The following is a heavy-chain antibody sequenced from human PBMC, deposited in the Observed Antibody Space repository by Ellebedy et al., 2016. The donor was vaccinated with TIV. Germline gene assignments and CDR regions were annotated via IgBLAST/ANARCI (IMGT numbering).Heavy chain of an antibody. V-gene: IGHV4-59*08. J-gene: IGHJ4*02. CDR2: VSYSGTT. CDR1: GGSIGTFY. CDR3: ARSFGSGSLDY. Sequence: SETLSLTCIVSGGSIGTFYWNWIRQTPGKGLEWIGDVSYSGTTSYNPSLKSRATISVDTSKNQVSLKLRSVTAADTAVYYCARSFGSGSLDYWGQGTLVTVSS. D-gene: IGHD3-10*01.